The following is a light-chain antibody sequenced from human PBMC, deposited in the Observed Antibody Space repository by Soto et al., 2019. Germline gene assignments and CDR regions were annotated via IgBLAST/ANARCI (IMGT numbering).Light chain of an antibody. V-gene: IGKV3-20*01. CDR2: GAS. CDR3: QQYGRSLYT. J-gene: IGKJ2*01. Sequence: EIVLTQSPGTLSLSPGERATLSCRASQSVSSSYLAWYQQKPGQAPRLLIYGASSRATGIPDRFSGSGSGTDFTLTISRLEPEDFAVYYCQQYGRSLYTFGQGPKLEI. CDR1: QSVSSSY.